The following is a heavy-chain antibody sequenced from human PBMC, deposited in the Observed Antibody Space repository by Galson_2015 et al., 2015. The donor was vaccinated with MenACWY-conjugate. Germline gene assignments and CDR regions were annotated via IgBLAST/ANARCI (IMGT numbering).Heavy chain of an antibody. CDR2: ISYDGSNK. D-gene: IGHD5-18*01. Sequence: SLRLSCAASGLTFRSYGMQWVRQAPGKGLEWVAIISYDGSNKYYADSVKGRFTISRDNSKNTLYLQMNSLRAEDTAVYYCASARGYSYGEGWYFD. J-gene: IGHJ4*01. CDR1: GLTFRSYG. V-gene: IGHV3-33*01. CDR3: ASARGYSYGEGWYFD.